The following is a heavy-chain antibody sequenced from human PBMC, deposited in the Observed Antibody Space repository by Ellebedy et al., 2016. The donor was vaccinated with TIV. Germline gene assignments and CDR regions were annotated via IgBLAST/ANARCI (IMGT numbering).Heavy chain of an antibody. J-gene: IGHJ4*02. CDR1: GFTFSSYA. CDR2: ISGSGGST. CDR3: AKDHHLRGSYTRIPYYFDY. Sequence: GGSLRLXXAASGFTFSSYAMSWVRQAPGKGLEWVSAISGSGGSTYYADSVKGRFTISRDNSKNTLYLQMNSLRAEDTAVYYCAKDHHLRGSYTRIPYYFDYWGQGTLVTVSS. D-gene: IGHD3-16*01. V-gene: IGHV3-23*01.